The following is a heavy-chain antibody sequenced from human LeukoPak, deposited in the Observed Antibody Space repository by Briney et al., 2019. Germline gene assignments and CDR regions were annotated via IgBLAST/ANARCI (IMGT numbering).Heavy chain of an antibody. CDR3: ARLRADYDFWSGYPNYFDY. J-gene: IGHJ4*02. D-gene: IGHD3-3*01. CDR1: GYTFTSYD. CDR2: MNPNSGNT. V-gene: IGHV1-8*01. Sequence: ASVKVSCKASGYTFTSYDINWVRQATGQGLEWMGWMNPNSGNTGYAQKFQGRVTMTRNTSISTAYMELSSLRSEDTAVYYCARLRADYDFWSGYPNYFDYWGQGTLVTVSS.